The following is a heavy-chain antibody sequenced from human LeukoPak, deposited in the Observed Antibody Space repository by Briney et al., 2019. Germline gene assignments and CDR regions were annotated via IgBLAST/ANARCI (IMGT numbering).Heavy chain of an antibody. CDR2: IKSKTDGGTT. Sequence: GGSLRLSCAASGFTFSNAWMSWVRQAPGKGLEWVGRIKSKTDGGTTDYAAPVKGRFTISRDDSKNTLYLQMNSLKTEDTAVYYCTTRPQPRGGGFDYWGQGTLVTVSS. CDR3: TTRPQPRGGGFDY. CDR1: GFTFSNAW. V-gene: IGHV3-15*01. D-gene: IGHD3-10*01. J-gene: IGHJ4*02.